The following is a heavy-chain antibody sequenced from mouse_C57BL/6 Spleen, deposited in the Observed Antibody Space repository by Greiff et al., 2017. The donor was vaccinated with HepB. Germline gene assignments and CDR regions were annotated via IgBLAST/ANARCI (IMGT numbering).Heavy chain of an antibody. D-gene: IGHD2-4*01. V-gene: IGHV5-17*01. J-gene: IGHJ3*01. Sequence: EVQLVESGGGLVKPGGSLKLSCAASGFTFSDYGMHWVRQAPEKGLEWVAYISSGSSTIYYADTVKGRFTISRDNAKNTLFLQMTSLRSEDTAMYYCARTGDYSDYDGGTWFAYWGQGTLVTVAA. CDR3: ARTGDYSDYDGGTWFAY. CDR1: GFTFSDYG. CDR2: ISSGSSTI.